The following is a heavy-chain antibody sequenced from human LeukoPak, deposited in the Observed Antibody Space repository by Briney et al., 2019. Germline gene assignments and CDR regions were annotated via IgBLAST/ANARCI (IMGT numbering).Heavy chain of an antibody. J-gene: IGHJ4*02. Sequence: GRSLRLSCAASGFTFSSYAMHWVRQAPGKGLEWVAVISYDGSNKYYADSVKGRFTISRDNSKNTLYLQMNSLRAEDTAVYCCARGDIVVVPAARTDYVWGSYALDYWGQGTLVTVSS. D-gene: IGHD2-2*01. CDR1: GFTFSSYA. CDR3: ARGDIVVVPAARTDYVWGSYALDY. V-gene: IGHV3-30*04. CDR2: ISYDGSNK.